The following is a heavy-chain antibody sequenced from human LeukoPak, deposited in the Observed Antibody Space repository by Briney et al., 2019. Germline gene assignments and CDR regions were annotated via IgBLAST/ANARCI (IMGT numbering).Heavy chain of an antibody. Sequence: PGGTLRLSCAASVFTFSSYGMSWVRQAPGKGLEWVSAISGSGGSTYYAESVKGRFTISRGNSTNTLYLQMNSLRAEDTAVYYCAKGAGYCSSTSCYEHFYYWGQGTLVTVSS. D-gene: IGHD2-2*01. CDR2: ISGSGGST. CDR1: VFTFSSYG. CDR3: AKGAGYCSSTSCYEHFYY. V-gene: IGHV3-23*01. J-gene: IGHJ4*02.